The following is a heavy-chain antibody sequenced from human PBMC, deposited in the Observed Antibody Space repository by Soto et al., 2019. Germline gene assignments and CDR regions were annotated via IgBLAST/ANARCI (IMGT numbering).Heavy chain of an antibody. D-gene: IGHD5-12*01. CDR2: ISSGATHI. V-gene: IGHV3-21*01. Sequence: PGGSLRLSCTASGLTFSTHGMNWVRQAPGKGLEWVSFISSGATHIYYADSVKGRFTISRDNAKNSLFLQMNSLRAEDTAVYYCARGGGYSGSIEPWDYWGQGTQVTVSS. J-gene: IGHJ4*02. CDR3: ARGGGYSGSIEPWDY. CDR1: GLTFSTHG.